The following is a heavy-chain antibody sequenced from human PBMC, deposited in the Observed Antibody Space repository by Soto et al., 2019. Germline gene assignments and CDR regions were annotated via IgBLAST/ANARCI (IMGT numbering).Heavy chain of an antibody. CDR3: ASGEIVVVPAAKAPYYYYYYGMDV. V-gene: IGHV1-69*01. CDR2: IIPIFGTA. CDR1: GGTFSSYA. J-gene: IGHJ6*02. D-gene: IGHD2-2*01. Sequence: QVQLVQSGAEVKKPGSSVKVSCKASGGTFSSYAISWVRQAPGQGLEWMGGIIPIFGTANYAQKFQGRVTITADESTSTAYMELSSLRSEDTAVYYRASGEIVVVPAAKAPYYYYYYGMDVWGQGTTVTVSS.